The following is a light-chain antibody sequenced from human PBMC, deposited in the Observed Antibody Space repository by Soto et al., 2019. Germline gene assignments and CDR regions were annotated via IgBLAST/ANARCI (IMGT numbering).Light chain of an antibody. V-gene: IGLV2-14*01. J-gene: IGLJ1*01. CDR1: SGDIGSYNR. Sequence: QSALTQPASVSGSPGQSITISCTGTSGDIGSYNRVSWYQQHPGKAPKLIIYEVTDRPSGVSNRFSGSKSGNTASLTISGLQGEDEAEYYCSSYSNINTRACVFGPGTKLTVL. CDR2: EVT. CDR3: SSYSNINTRACV.